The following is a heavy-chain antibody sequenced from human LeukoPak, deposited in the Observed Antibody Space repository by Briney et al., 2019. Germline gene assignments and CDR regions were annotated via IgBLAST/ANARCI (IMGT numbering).Heavy chain of an antibody. CDR2: INHGGST. J-gene: IGHJ5*02. CDR1: GGSFSGYY. Sequence: SETLSLTCTVHGGSFSGYYWSWIRQPPGKGLEWIGEINHGGSTNYIPSLKSRLTISVDTSQNQFSLKLRSVTAADTAVYYCARISSGWFPFDPWGQGTLVTVSS. CDR3: ARISSGWFPFDP. V-gene: IGHV4-34*01. D-gene: IGHD6-19*01.